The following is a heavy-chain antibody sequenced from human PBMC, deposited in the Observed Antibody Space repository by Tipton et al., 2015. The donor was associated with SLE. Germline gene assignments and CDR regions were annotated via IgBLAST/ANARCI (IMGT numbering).Heavy chain of an antibody. D-gene: IGHD5-12*01. CDR2: IWYDGTNK. Sequence: QLVQSGGGVVRPGGSLRLSCAASGFTFSSYAMSWVRQAAGKGLEWVAVIWYDGTNKYYADSVKGRLTVSRDNSKNTLYLQMNSLRAEDTAVYYCAKDLARYSGYEGLEYWGQGTLVTVSS. V-gene: IGHV3-30*02. J-gene: IGHJ4*02. CDR1: GFTFSSYA. CDR3: AKDLARYSGYEGLEY.